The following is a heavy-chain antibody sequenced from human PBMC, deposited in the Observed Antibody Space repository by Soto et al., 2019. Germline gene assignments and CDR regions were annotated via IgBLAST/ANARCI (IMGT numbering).Heavy chain of an antibody. CDR1: GFTFSSYG. D-gene: IGHD3-9*01. CDR2: IWYDGSNE. Sequence: GGSLRLSCAASGFTFSSYGMHWVRQAPGKGLEWVAVIWYDGSNEKYADSVKGRFTISRDNSKNTLYLQMNSLRAEDTAVYYCAKGRYDILTGYHPPPFQHWGQGTPVTVSS. J-gene: IGHJ1*01. V-gene: IGHV3-33*06. CDR3: AKGRYDILTGYHPPPFQH.